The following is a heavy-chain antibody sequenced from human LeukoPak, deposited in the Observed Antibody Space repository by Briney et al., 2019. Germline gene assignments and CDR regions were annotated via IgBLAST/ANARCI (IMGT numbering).Heavy chain of an antibody. CDR3: ARQERSSWDGVYYYYYNDV. V-gene: IGHV4-39*01. Sequence: SETLSLTCTFSGGSISSSSYYWGWIRQPPGKGLEWIGSIYYSGSTYYNPSLKSRVTISVDTSKNQFSLKLSSVTAADTAVYYCARQERSSWDGVYYYYYNDVWGKGTTVTVSS. J-gene: IGHJ6*03. D-gene: IGHD6-13*01. CDR1: GGSISSSSYY. CDR2: IYYSGST.